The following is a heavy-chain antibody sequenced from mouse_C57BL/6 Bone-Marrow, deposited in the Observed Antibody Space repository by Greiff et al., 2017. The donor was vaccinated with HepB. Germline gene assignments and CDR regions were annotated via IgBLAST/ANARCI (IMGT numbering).Heavy chain of an antibody. D-gene: IGHD2-1*01. CDR3: ARKPLLYYARNAMDY. CDR2: IWSGGST. CDR1: GFSLTSYG. Sequence: VMLVESGPGLVQPSQSLSITCTVSGFSLTSYGVHWVRQSPGKGLEWLGVIWSGGSTDYNAAFISRLSISKDNSKSQVFFKMNSLQADDTAIYYCARKPLLYYARNAMDYWGQGTSVTVSS. J-gene: IGHJ4*01. V-gene: IGHV2-2*01.